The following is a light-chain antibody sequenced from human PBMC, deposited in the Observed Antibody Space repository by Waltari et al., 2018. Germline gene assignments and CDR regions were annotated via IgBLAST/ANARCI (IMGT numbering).Light chain of an antibody. Sequence: EIVMTQSPATLSVSPGERATLSCRASQSVDSNLAWYQQKPGQAPRLLIFGASTRATGIPARFSGSASGTEFTLTISSLQSEDFAVYYCQQYNNWLTWSFGQG. CDR3: QQYNNWLTWS. V-gene: IGKV3-15*01. CDR1: QSVDSN. J-gene: IGKJ1*01. CDR2: GAS.